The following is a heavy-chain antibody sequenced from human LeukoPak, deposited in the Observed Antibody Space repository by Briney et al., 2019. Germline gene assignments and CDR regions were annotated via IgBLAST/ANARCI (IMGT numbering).Heavy chain of an antibody. J-gene: IGHJ6*02. CDR3: ARVYDILTGYGLDV. Sequence: PGGSLRLSCAASGFTFSRYAMYWVRQAPGKGLEYVSAISTNGGSTYYANSVKGRFTISRDNSKNTLYLQMGSLRAEDMAVYYCARVYDILTGYGLDVWGRGTTVTVSS. CDR2: ISTNGGST. CDR1: GFTFSRYA. V-gene: IGHV3-64*01. D-gene: IGHD3-9*01.